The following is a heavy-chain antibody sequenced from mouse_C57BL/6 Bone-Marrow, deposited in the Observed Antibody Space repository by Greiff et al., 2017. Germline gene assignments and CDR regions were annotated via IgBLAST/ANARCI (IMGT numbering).Heavy chain of an antibody. V-gene: IGHV1-64*01. CDR2: IHPNSGST. Sequence: QVQLQQPGAELVKPGASVKLSCKASGYTFTSYWMHWVKQRPGQGLEWIGMIHPNSGSTNYNEKFKDKATLTVDKSSSTAYMQLSSLTSEDSAVYYCARPNYYGSSPFGVWGTGTTVTVSS. CDR3: ARPNYYGSSPFGV. D-gene: IGHD1-1*01. J-gene: IGHJ1*03. CDR1: GYTFTSYW.